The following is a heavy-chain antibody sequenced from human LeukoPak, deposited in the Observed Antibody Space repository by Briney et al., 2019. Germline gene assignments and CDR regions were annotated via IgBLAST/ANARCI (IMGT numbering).Heavy chain of an antibody. CDR3: AREGVLRYFDWLPSPYYYYGMDV. D-gene: IGHD3-9*01. CDR1: RFTVSINY. Sequence: GGSLRLSCAASRFTVSINYMSWVRQAPGKGLEWVSVIYSGGSTYYADSVKGRFTISRDNSKNTLYLQMNSLRAEYTAVYYCAREGVLRYFDWLPSPYYYYGMDVWGQGTTVIVSS. J-gene: IGHJ6*02. V-gene: IGHV3-66*01. CDR2: IYSGGST.